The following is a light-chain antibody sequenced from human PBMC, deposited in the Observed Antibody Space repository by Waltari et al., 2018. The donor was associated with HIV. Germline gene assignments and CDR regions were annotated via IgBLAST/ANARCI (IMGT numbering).Light chain of an antibody. CDR2: AVD. V-gene: IGLV2-14*03. CDR3: ASITDDNTII. Sequence: AVTQPASVSGLPGQSTTISCTGDDSDFGLYHSVSWYQQDSGKPPRLILYAVDSRASGVSDRFSGSMSGNTASLTISGLRAEDEGHYYCASITDDNTIIFGGGTEVTVL. J-gene: IGLJ2*01. CDR1: DSDFGLYHS.